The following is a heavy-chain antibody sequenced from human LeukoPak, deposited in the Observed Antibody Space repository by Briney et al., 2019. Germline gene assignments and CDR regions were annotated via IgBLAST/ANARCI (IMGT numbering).Heavy chain of an antibody. V-gene: IGHV1-46*01. CDR1: GYTFTSYY. J-gene: IGHJ3*02. CDR2: INPSGGST. D-gene: IGHD3-22*01. Sequence: ASVKVSCKASGYTFTSYYMHWVRQAPAQGLEWMGIINPSGGSTSYAQKFQGRVTMTRDTSTSTVYMELSSLRSEDTAVYYCARDYSRRGKNYYDGSGYYHAFVIWGQGTMVTVSS. CDR3: ARDYSRRGKNYYDGSGYYHAFVI.